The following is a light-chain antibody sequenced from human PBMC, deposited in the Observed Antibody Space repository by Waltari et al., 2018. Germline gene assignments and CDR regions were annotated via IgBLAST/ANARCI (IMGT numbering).Light chain of an antibody. J-gene: IGKJ4*01. V-gene: IGKV2D-29*01. CDR3: MQSIQVPLT. Sequence: DIVMTQTPLSLSVTPGQPASISCKSGQSLLHGDGRTLLYWFLQKPGQPPQLLIYEVFNRFSGVSDRVSGSGSGTDFTLKISRVEAEDVGVYYCMQSIQVPLTFGGGTKVEIK. CDR1: QSLLHGDGRTL. CDR2: EVF.